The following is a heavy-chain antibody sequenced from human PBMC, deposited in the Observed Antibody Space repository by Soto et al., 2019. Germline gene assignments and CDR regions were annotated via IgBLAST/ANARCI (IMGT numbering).Heavy chain of an antibody. J-gene: IGHJ4*02. CDR1: GFTFSSYA. D-gene: IGHD2-2*01. CDR2: ISYDGSNK. CDR3: ARPMYQLLITYYFDY. V-gene: IGHV3-30-3*01. Sequence: QVQLVESGGGVVQPGRSLRLSCAASGFTFSSYAMHWVRQAPGKGLEWVAVISYDGSNKYYADSVKGRFTISSDNSKNTLYLQMNSLRDEDTAVYYCARPMYQLLITYYFDYWGQGTLVTVSS.